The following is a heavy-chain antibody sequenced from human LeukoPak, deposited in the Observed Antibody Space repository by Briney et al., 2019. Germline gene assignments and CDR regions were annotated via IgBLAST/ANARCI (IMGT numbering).Heavy chain of an antibody. CDR2: IYYSAST. V-gene: IGHV4-59*08. CDR3: ARGSGSYYYFDY. Sequence: SETLSLTCTVSGGSISSYYWSWIRQPPGKGLEWIGYIYYSASTNDNPSLKSRVTISVDTSKNQFSLKLNSVTAANTAVYCCARGSGSYYYFDYWGQGTLVTVSS. CDR1: GGSISSYY. D-gene: IGHD1-26*01. J-gene: IGHJ4*02.